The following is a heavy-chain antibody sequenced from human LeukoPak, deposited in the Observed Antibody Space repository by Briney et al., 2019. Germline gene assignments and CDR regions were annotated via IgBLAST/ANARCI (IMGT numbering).Heavy chain of an antibody. CDR1: GFTFSSYW. CDR3: AREAHIVVVTAVYYFDY. Sequence: GGSLRLSCAASGFTFSSYWMSWVRQAPGKGLEWVANIKQDGSEKYYVDSVKGRFTISRGNAKNSLYLQMNSLRAEDTAVYYCAREAHIVVVTAVYYFDYWGQGTLVTVSS. J-gene: IGHJ4*02. V-gene: IGHV3-7*01. D-gene: IGHD2-21*02. CDR2: IKQDGSEK.